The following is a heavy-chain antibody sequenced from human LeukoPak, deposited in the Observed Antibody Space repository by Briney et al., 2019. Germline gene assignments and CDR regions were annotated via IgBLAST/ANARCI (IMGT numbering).Heavy chain of an antibody. D-gene: IGHD3-22*01. J-gene: IGHJ4*02. CDR2: ISWNSGSI. CDR3: AKDKDYYDSSGFIDY. V-gene: IGHV3-9*01. Sequence: GGSLRLSCAASGFTFDDYAMHWVRQAPGKGLEWVSGISWNSGSIGYADSVKGRFTISRDNAKNSLYLQTNSLRAEDTALYYCAKDKDYYDSSGFIDYWGQGTLVTVSS. CDR1: GFTFDDYA.